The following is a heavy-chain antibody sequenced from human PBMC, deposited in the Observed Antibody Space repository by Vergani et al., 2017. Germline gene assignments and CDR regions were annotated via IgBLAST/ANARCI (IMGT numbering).Heavy chain of an antibody. CDR1: GFTFSSYG. Sequence: VQLVESGGGVVQPGRSLRLSCAASGFTFSSYGMHWVRQAPGKGLEWVSSISSSSSYIYYADSVKGRFTISRDNAKNSLYLQMNSLRAEDTAVYYCARRSDYAEDYWGQGTLVTVSS. D-gene: IGHD4-17*01. CDR2: ISSSSSYI. V-gene: IGHV3-21*01. J-gene: IGHJ4*02. CDR3: ARRSDYAEDY.